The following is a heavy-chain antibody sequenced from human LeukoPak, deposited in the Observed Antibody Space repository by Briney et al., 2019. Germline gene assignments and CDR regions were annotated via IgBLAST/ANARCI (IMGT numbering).Heavy chain of an antibody. Sequence: PGGSLRLSCAASGFTFSSYAMHWVRQAPGKGLEWVALISFDGSDKYYADSVKGRSTISRDSYKNTLYLQMNSLSAEDTAVYYCARDSGFSGTQRGEYWGQGTLVTVSS. D-gene: IGHD3/OR15-3a*01. CDR3: ARDSGFSGTQRGEY. CDR2: ISFDGSDK. V-gene: IGHV3-30*04. CDR1: GFTFSSYA. J-gene: IGHJ4*02.